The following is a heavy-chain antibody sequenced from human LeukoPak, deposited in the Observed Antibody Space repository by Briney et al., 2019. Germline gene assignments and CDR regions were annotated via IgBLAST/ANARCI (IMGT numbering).Heavy chain of an antibody. D-gene: IGHD6-19*01. CDR3: AREATPRVRYSSGWYLNWFDP. Sequence: GRSLRLSCAASGFTFSSYAMHWVRQAPGKGLEWVAVISYDGSNKYYADSVKGRFTISRDNSKNTLYLQMNSLRAEDTAVYYCAREATPRVRYSSGWYLNWFDPWGQGTLVTVSS. V-gene: IGHV3-30*04. CDR1: GFTFSSYA. J-gene: IGHJ5*02. CDR2: ISYDGSNK.